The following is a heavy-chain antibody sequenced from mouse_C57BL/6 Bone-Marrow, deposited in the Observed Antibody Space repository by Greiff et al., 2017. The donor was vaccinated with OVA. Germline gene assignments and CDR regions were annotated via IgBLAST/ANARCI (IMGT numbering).Heavy chain of an antibody. Sequence: EVKVEESGGGLVKPGGSLKLSCAASGFTFSSYAMSWVRQTPEKRLEWVATISDGGSYTYYPDNVKGRFTISRDNAKNNLYLQMSHLKSEDTAMYYCARDVYCWSSLYAMDYWGQGTTVTVSS. CDR1: GFTFSSYA. V-gene: IGHV5-4*01. J-gene: IGHJ4*01. CDR2: ISDGGSYT. D-gene: IGHD1-1*01. CDR3: ARDVYCWSSLYAMDY.